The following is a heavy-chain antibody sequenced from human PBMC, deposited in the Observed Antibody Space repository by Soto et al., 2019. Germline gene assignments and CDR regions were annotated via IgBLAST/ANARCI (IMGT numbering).Heavy chain of an antibody. J-gene: IGHJ6*02. CDR2: IYYSGST. V-gene: IGHV4-39*01. CDR1: GGSISSSSYY. CDR3: ARRVLVMCGDCYSARSVNYYYYGMDV. D-gene: IGHD2-21*02. Sequence: QLQLQESGPGLVKPSETLSLTCTVSGGSISSSSYYWGWIRQPPGKGLEWIGSIYYSGSTYYNPSLKSRVAIPVDTSNNQFSLKLSSVTAADTAVYYCARRVLVMCGDCYSARSVNYYYYGMDVWGQGTTVTVSS.